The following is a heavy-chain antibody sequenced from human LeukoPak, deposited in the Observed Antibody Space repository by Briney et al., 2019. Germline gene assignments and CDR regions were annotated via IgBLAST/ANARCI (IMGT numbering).Heavy chain of an antibody. J-gene: IGHJ4*02. CDR2: IRKKVNSYTT. CDR3: AKDAGSGWYLNYFDY. Sequence: GGSLRLSCAASGFTFSDHYMDWVRQAPGKGLEWVGRIRKKVNSYTTEYAATVKGRLTISRDDSKNSLYLQMNSLRAEDTAVYYCAKDAGSGWYLNYFDYWGQGTLVTVSS. V-gene: IGHV3-72*01. CDR1: GFTFSDHY. D-gene: IGHD6-19*01.